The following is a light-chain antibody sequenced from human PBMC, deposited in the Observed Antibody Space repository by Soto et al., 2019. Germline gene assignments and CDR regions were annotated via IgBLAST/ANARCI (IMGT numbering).Light chain of an antibody. CDR2: ATS. J-gene: IGKJ1*01. CDR1: QSVSSSY. V-gene: IGKV3-20*01. Sequence: EIVLTQSPGTLSLSPGERATLSCRASQSVSSSYLAWYQQKPRQPPRLVMYATSSRATGIPARFSGSGSGTDLTLTISRQEPEAFALYYCQQYGSSSWTFGQGTKVDIK. CDR3: QQYGSSSWT.